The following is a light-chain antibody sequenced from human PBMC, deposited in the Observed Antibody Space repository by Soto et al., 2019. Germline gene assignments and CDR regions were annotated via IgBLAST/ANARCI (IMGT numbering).Light chain of an antibody. CDR1: QSISSW. V-gene: IGKV1-5*03. CDR3: PQYQTKGT. Sequence: DIQMTQSPSTLSASVGDRVTITCRASQSISSWLAWYQQKPGKAPKLLIYKASSLESGVPSRFSGSGSGTESTLSSNILPPDDYASYYFPQYQTKGTFGQGTKGEIK. J-gene: IGKJ1*01. CDR2: KAS.